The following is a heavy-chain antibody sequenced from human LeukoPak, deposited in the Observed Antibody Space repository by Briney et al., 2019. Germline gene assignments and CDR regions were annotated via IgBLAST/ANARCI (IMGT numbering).Heavy chain of an antibody. Sequence: PGGSLRLSCAASGFTLSTYAMNWVRQAPGKGLEWVSTITGATGETYYAESVKGRLTISRDNSKNTLYLQMNYLTADDTAVYSCAKSDCGGDCWLIDYWGQGILVTVSP. D-gene: IGHD2-21*02. CDR1: GFTLSTYA. J-gene: IGHJ4*02. V-gene: IGHV3-23*01. CDR2: ITGATGET. CDR3: AKSDCGGDCWLIDY.